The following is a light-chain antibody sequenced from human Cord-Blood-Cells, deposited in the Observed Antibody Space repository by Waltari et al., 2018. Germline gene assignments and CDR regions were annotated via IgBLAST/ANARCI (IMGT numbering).Light chain of an antibody. CDR3: QQYNNWPLT. CDR2: GAS. Sequence: EIVMTQSPATLSASPGERATPSCRASQSVSSNLAWYQQKPGQAPRLFIHGASTRATGIPARFSGSGSGTEFTLTISSLQSEDFAVYYCQQYNNWPLTFGGGTKVDIK. J-gene: IGKJ4*01. V-gene: IGKV3-15*01. CDR1: QSVSSN.